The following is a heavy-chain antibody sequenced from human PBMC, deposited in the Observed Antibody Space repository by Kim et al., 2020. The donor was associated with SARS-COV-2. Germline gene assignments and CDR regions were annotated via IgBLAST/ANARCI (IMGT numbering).Heavy chain of an antibody. CDR3: ARDEPTTPGVRYYVC. Sequence: SVKVSCKASGYTFSSYAISWVRQATGQGLEWMGWMIPICGTANYAQKFQGRVTMTANASTSTAYMELSSLRSEDTAVYYCARDEPTTPGVRYYVCWGQGALVTVS. CDR1: GYTFSSYA. CDR2: MIPICGTA. D-gene: IGHD4-17*01. J-gene: IGHJ4*02. V-gene: IGHV1-69*13.